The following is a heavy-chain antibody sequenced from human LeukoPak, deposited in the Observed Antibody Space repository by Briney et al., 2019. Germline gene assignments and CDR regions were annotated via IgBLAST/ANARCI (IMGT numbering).Heavy chain of an antibody. Sequence: SETLSLTCTVSGGSISSSSYYWGWIRQPPGEGLEWIGGIYYSGSTYYSGSTYYSPSLKSRVTISVDTSKNQFSLRLSSVTAADTAVYYCARELGAPLWYMDVWGKGTTVTVSS. J-gene: IGHJ6*03. D-gene: IGHD3-16*01. CDR3: ARELGAPLWYMDV. CDR2: IYYSGSTYYSGST. V-gene: IGHV4-39*07. CDR1: GGSISSSSYY.